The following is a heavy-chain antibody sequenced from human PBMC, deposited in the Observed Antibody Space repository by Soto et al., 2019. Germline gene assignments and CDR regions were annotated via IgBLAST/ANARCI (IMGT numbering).Heavy chain of an antibody. J-gene: IGHJ3*02. CDR3: SGLRRWVGATSDRAFDI. Sequence: EAQLLESGGDLVQPGGSLRLSCGASGFTFSSYAMSWVRQARGKGLEWVSAISGSGGSTYYADSVKGRSTISKDNSKNTVCLQMNSVRSDDTALYYCSGLRRWVGATSDRAFDIWGQGTLVTVSS. CDR1: GFTFSSYA. V-gene: IGHV3-23*01. D-gene: IGHD1-26*01. CDR2: ISGSGGST.